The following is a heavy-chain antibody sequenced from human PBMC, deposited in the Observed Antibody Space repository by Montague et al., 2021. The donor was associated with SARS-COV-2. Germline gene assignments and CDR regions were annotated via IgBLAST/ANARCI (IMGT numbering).Heavy chain of an antibody. CDR3: TQERGPGRTTWHYFDY. CDR1: GDSVSSNIAA. V-gene: IGHV6-1*01. Sequence: CAISGDSVSSNIAAWNWIRQSPSRGLEWLGRTYYRSKWYNDYAVSVRSRVTISPDTSKNQFSLQLNSVTPEDTAVYYCTQERGPGRTTWHYFDYWGLGTLVTVSS. CDR2: TYYRSKWYN. J-gene: IGHJ4*02. D-gene: IGHD1-14*01.